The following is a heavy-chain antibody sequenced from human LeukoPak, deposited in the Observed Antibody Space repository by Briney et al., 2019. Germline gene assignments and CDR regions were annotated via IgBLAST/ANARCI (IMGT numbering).Heavy chain of an antibody. CDR3: ARDRGGYSYGYPPLFDY. V-gene: IGHV3-64*01. J-gene: IGHJ4*02. D-gene: IGHD5-18*01. CDR2: ISSNGGST. Sequence: PGGSLRLSCAASGFTFSSYAMHWVRQAPGKGLEYVSAISSNGGSTYYANSVKGRFTISRDNSKNTLHLQMGSLRAEDMAVYYCARDRGGYSYGYPPLFDYWGQGTLVTVSS. CDR1: GFTFSSYA.